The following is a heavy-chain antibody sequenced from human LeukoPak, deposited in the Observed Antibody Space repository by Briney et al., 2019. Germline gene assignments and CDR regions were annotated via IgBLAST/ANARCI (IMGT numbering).Heavy chain of an antibody. CDR3: AKDLRPHADNYFDY. CDR2: ISWDGGST. CDR1: GFTFDDYT. J-gene: IGHJ4*02. V-gene: IGHV3-43*01. Sequence: GGSLRLSCAASGFTFDDYTMHWVRQAPGKGLEWVSPISWDGGSTYYADSVKGRFTISRVNSKNSLYLQMNSLRTEDTALYYCAKDLRPHADNYFDYWGQGTLVTVSS.